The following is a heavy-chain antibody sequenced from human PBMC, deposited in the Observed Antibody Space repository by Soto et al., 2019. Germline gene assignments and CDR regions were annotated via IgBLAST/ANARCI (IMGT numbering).Heavy chain of an antibody. Sequence: ASVKVSCKASGYTLITHGISWVRQAPGQGLEWMGWINPYNGNTDYARKVQGRVTMTTDTSTNTAYMELRSLRSDDTAVYYCARXGRGVNTIIALQIPLDYWGQGTLVTVSS. CDR1: GYTLITHG. D-gene: IGHD3-9*01. V-gene: IGHV1-18*01. J-gene: IGHJ4*02. CDR2: INPYNGNT. CDR3: ARXGRGVNTIIALQIPLDY.